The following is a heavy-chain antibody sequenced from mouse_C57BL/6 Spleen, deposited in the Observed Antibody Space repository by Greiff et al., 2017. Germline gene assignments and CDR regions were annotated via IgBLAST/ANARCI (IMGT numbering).Heavy chain of an antibody. Sequence: EVQLHQSVAELVRPGASVKLSCTASGFNINNTSMHWVKQRPEQGLEWIGRIDPANGNTKYAPKFQGKATITADTSSNTAYLQLSSLTSEDTAIYYCARGGANWYYLDYWGQGTTLTVSS. CDR3: ARGGANWYYLDY. V-gene: IGHV14-3*01. CDR1: GFNINNTS. CDR2: IDPANGNT. D-gene: IGHD4-1*01. J-gene: IGHJ2*01.